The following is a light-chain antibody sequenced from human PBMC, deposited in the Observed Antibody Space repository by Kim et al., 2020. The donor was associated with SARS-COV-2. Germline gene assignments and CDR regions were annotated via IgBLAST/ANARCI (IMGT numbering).Light chain of an antibody. CDR1: ISNIGSNV. CDR3: VAWDDSLKGSV. J-gene: IGLJ2*01. V-gene: IGLV1-44*01. CDR2: SND. Sequence: GQRVTVSCSGSISNIGSNVVNWYQQLPGTAPKLLMYSNDYRPSGVPYRFSGSKSGTSASLAISGLQSEDEADYYCVAWDDSLKGSVFGGGTQLTVL.